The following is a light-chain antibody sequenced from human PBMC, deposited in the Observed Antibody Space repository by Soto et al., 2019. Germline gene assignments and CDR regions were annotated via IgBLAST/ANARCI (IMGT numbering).Light chain of an antibody. J-gene: IGLJ1*01. V-gene: IGLV1-51*02. Sequence: QSVLTQPPSVSAAPGHKVTISCSGSSSNIGNNYVSWYQQLPGTAPKLLIYENNKRPSGIPDRFSGSKSGTSATLGITGLQTGDEADYYCGTWDSSLGGVFGTGTKVTV. CDR3: GTWDSSLGGV. CDR2: ENN. CDR1: SSNIGNNY.